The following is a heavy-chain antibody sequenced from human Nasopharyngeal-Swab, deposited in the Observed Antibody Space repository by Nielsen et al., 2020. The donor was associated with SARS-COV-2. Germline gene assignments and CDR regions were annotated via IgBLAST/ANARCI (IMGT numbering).Heavy chain of an antibody. D-gene: IGHD6-13*01. J-gene: IGHJ4*02. CDR2: IKSKTDGGTT. CDR3: SAVLSAAGLLGH. Sequence: GGSLRLSCAASGFAFSNAWMNWVRQAPGKGLEWVGRIKSKTDGGTTDYAAPVKGRFTISRDDSKSTLYLQMNSLKAEDTALYYCSAVLSAAGLLGHWGQGTQVTVSS. CDR1: GFAFSNAW. V-gene: IGHV3-15*01.